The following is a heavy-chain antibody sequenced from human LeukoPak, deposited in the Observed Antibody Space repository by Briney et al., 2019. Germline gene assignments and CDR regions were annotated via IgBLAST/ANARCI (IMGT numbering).Heavy chain of an antibody. V-gene: IGHV3-66*04. CDR1: GFTVGSNY. Sequence: GGSLRLSCAASGFTVGSNYMSGVRQAPGKGLEWVSIIYRGGSTNYADSVTGRFTISRDTSKNTLYLQMNSLRAEDTAVYYCARLSANSSTYFFDYWGQGTLVTVSS. D-gene: IGHD2/OR15-2a*01. CDR3: ARLSANSSTYFFDY. J-gene: IGHJ4*02. CDR2: IYRGGST.